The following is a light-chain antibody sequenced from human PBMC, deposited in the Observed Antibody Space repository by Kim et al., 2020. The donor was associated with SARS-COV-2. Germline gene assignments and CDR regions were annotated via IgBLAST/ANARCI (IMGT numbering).Light chain of an antibody. CDR3: QQYNSYPWT. J-gene: IGKJ1*01. CDR1: QSISSW. Sequence: GSVGDRVTITCRARQSISSWLAWYQQKPGKAPKLLIYDAYSLESGVPSRFSGSGSGTEFTLTISSLQPDDFATYYCQQYNSYPWTFGQGTKVDIK. V-gene: IGKV1-5*01. CDR2: DAY.